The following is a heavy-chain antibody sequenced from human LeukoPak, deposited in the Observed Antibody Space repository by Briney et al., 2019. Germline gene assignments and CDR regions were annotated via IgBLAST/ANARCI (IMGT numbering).Heavy chain of an antibody. J-gene: IGHJ6*02. CDR3: ARGRPRSEYGMDV. V-gene: IGHV4-34*01. CDR1: GGSFSGYY. CDR2: INHSGST. Sequence: SETLSLTCAVYGGSFSGYYWSWIRQPPGKGLEWIGEINHSGSTNYNPSLKSRVTISVDRSKNQFSLKLSSVTAADTAVYYCARGRPRSEYGMDVWGQGTTVTVSS.